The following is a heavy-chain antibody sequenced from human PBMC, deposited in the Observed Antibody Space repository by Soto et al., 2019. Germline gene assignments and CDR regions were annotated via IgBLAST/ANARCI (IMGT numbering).Heavy chain of an antibody. D-gene: IGHD3-10*01. V-gene: IGHV4-39*01. CDR1: DRAISSSSYY. J-gene: IGHJ6*02. CDR3: ARLLGSGYYYRMYV. Sequence: SENLSLTCTVSDRAISSSSYYWGCVRQPPGKGLEWIGSIYYSGSTYYNPSLKSRVTISVDTSKKQFSLKLSSVTAADTAVYYCARLLGSGYYYRMYVWGQGTTVTVSS. CDR2: IYYSGST.